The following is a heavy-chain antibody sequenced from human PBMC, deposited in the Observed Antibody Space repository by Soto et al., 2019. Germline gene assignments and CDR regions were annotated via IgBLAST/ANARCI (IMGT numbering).Heavy chain of an antibody. Sequence: SETLSLTCAVYGGSFSGYYWSWIRQPPGKGLEWIGEINHSGSTNYNPSLKSRVTISVETSQSQFSLKLSSVTATDTAVYYWARAANVVVVAATQHNWFDPWGQGTLVTVSS. CDR3: ARAANVVVVAATQHNWFDP. V-gene: IGHV4-34*01. CDR1: GGSFSGYY. D-gene: IGHD2-15*01. CDR2: INHSGST. J-gene: IGHJ5*02.